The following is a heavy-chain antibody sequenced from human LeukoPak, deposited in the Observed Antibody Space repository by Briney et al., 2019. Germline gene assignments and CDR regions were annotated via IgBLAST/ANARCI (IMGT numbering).Heavy chain of an antibody. CDR1: GGSFSGYY. D-gene: IGHD5-12*01. CDR3: ARSSVWWLLTHFDY. J-gene: IGHJ4*02. V-gene: IGHV4-34*01. CDR2: INHSGST. Sequence: PSETLSLTCAVYGGSFSGYYWSWIRQPPGKGLEWIGEINHSGSTNYSPSLKSRVTISVDTSKNQFSLKLSSVTAADTAVYYCARSSVWWLLTHFDYWGQGTLVTVSS.